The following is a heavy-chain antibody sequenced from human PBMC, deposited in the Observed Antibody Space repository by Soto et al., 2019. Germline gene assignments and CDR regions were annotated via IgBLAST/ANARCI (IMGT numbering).Heavy chain of an antibody. CDR3: ARPTVTLHY. V-gene: IGHV3-74*01. Sequence: EVQLVESGGGLDQPGGSLRLSCAASGFTFSSYWMHWVRQAPGKGLVWVARINPDGSDTIYADSVKGRFTISRDNAKNTLYLQMSSLRADDTAVYYCARPTVTLHYWGQGTLVAVSS. CDR2: INPDGSDT. J-gene: IGHJ4*02. CDR1: GFTFSSYW. D-gene: IGHD4-17*01.